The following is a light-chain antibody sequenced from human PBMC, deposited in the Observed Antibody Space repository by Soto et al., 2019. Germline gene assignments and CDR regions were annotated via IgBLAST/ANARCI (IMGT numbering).Light chain of an antibody. Sequence: DIVMTQSPGSLAVSLGERATINCKSSQSVLYSSNNKNYLAWYQQKPGQPPKLLIYWASTRESGVPDRFGGSGYGTDFTLTISSLQAEDVAVYYCQQYYITPQTFGQGTKVEIK. J-gene: IGKJ1*01. V-gene: IGKV4-1*01. CDR1: QSVLYSSNNKNY. CDR3: QQYYITPQT. CDR2: WAS.